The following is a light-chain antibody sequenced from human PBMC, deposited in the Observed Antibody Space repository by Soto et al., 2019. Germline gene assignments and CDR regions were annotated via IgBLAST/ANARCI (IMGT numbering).Light chain of an antibody. CDR2: EVT. J-gene: IGLJ3*02. CDR3: SSHAGINNVV. V-gene: IGLV2-8*01. CDR1: SSDVGGYNY. Sequence: QSVLTQPPSASGSPGQSVAISCTGTSSDVGGYNYVSWYQQHPGKAPKLMIYEVTKRPSGVPDRFSGSKSGNTASLTVSGLQAEHEADYYCSSHAGINNVVFGGGTKVTVL.